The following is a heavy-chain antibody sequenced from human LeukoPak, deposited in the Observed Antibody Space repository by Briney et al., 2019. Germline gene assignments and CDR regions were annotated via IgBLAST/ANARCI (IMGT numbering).Heavy chain of an antibody. D-gene: IGHD3-22*01. CDR1: GFTFSSYG. CDR2: IWYDGSNK. V-gene: IGHV3-33*01. CDR3: ARAEGYYDSSGNDAFDI. J-gene: IGHJ3*02. Sequence: PGGSLRLSCAAAGFTFSSYGMHWVRQAPGKGLEWGAVIWYDGSNKYYAASVKGRFTISRDNSKNTLYLQMNSLRAEDTAVYYCARAEGYYDSSGNDAFDIWGQGTMVTVSS.